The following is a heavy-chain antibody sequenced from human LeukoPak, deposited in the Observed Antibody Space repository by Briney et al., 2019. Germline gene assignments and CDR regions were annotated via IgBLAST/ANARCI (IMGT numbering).Heavy chain of an antibody. CDR1: GFALSSHW. J-gene: IGHJ6*02. CDR2: VNRDGSET. V-gene: IGHV3-7*03. CDR3: ARNNGMDV. Sequence: GGSLRISCAASGFALSSHWMTWVRQVPGRGPEWVANVNRDGSETYYLDSVKGRFTISKDNAKNSLYLQMNSLRAEDTALYHCARNNGMDVWGQGTTVIVSS.